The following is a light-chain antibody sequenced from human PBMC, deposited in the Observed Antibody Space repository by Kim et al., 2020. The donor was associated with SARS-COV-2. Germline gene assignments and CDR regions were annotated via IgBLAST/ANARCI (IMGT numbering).Light chain of an antibody. CDR3: QQRTNWPPSVT. CDR1: QSVDTY. CDR2: AAS. J-gene: IGKJ5*01. V-gene: IGKV3-11*01. Sequence: DIVLTQSPATLSLSPGERATFSCRASQSVDTYLAWYQQKPGRAPRLLIFAASNRATGIPARFNGSGSGTDFTLTISSLEPEDFAVYYCQQRTNWPPSVTFGQGTRLEIK.